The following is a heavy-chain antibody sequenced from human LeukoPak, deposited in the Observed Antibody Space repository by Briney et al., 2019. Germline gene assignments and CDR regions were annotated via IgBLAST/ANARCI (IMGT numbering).Heavy chain of an antibody. Sequence: ASVKVSCKASGYTSTNYGISWVRQAPGQGLEWMGWVSGYNGNTNYAQKLQGRITMTTDTSTSTAYMEPRSLRSDDTAMYYCARDEGYFDPHGFDIWGQGTMVTVSS. D-gene: IGHD3-9*01. CDR3: ARDEGYFDPHGFDI. V-gene: IGHV1-18*01. CDR2: VSGYNGNT. CDR1: GYTSTNYG. J-gene: IGHJ3*02.